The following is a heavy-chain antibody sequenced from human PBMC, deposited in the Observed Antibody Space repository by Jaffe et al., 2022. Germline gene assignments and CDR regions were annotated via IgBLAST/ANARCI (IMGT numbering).Heavy chain of an antibody. V-gene: IGHV4-39*01. CDR2: IYYSGST. Sequence: QLQLQESGPGLVKPSETLSLTCTVSGGSISSSSYYWGWIRQPPGKGLEWIGSIYYSGSTYYNPSLKSRVTISVDTSKNQFSLKLSSVTAADTAVYYCARHSHILTGYYRRGFYYWGQGTLVTVSS. D-gene: IGHD3-9*01. J-gene: IGHJ4*02. CDR1: GGSISSSSYY. CDR3: ARHSHILTGYYRRGFYY.